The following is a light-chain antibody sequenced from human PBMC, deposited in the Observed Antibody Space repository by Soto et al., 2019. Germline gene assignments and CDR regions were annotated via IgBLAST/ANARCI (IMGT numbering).Light chain of an antibody. J-gene: IGLJ1*01. Sequence: QSALTQPDSVSGSLGQSITISCAGTSSDVGSYEFASWYQQVPGKAPKLVIYEGSKWPSGVSNRFSGSKSGNTASLTISGLQADDEGDYYCCSYAGGETYVFGTGTKVTVL. CDR1: SSDVGSYEF. CDR2: EGS. V-gene: IGLV2-23*01. CDR3: CSYAGGETYV.